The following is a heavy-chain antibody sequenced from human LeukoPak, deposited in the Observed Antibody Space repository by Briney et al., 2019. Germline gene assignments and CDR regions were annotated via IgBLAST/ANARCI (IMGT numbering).Heavy chain of an antibody. V-gene: IGHV4-30-4*01. J-gene: IGHJ4*02. CDR3: ARAELEGFGAEDY. Sequence: PSETLSLTCTVSGGSISSGDYYWSWIRQPPGKGLEWIGHIYYSGSTYYNPSLKSRVTISVDTSKNQFSLKLCSVTAADTAVYYCARAELEGFGAEDYWGQGTLVTVSS. D-gene: IGHD3-10*01. CDR2: IYYSGST. CDR1: GGSISSGDYY.